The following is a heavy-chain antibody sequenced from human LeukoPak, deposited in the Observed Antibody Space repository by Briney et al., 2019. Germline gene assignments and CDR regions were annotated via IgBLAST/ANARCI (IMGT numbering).Heavy chain of an antibody. CDR2: IYSSGST. CDR1: GGSISIYY. CDR3: ASAGYSSSWYPPGAFDI. V-gene: IGHV4-4*07. Sequence: SETLSLTCTVSGGSISIYYWSWIRQPAGKGLEWIGRIYSSGSTNYNPSLKSRVTMSVDTSKNQFSLKLSSVTAADTAVYYCASAGYSSSWYPPGAFDIWGQGTMVTVSS. J-gene: IGHJ3*02. D-gene: IGHD6-13*01.